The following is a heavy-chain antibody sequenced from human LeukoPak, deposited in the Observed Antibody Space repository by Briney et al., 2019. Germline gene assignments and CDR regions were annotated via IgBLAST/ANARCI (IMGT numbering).Heavy chain of an antibody. Sequence: SVKVSCKASGGTFSSYAISWVRQVPGQGLEWMGGIIPIFGTANYAQKFQGRVTITTDESTSTAYMELSSLRSEDTAVYYCASSSSSWYGDAFDIWGQGTMVTVSS. D-gene: IGHD6-13*01. CDR3: ASSSSSWYGDAFDI. V-gene: IGHV1-69*05. CDR2: IIPIFGTA. CDR1: GGTFSSYA. J-gene: IGHJ3*02.